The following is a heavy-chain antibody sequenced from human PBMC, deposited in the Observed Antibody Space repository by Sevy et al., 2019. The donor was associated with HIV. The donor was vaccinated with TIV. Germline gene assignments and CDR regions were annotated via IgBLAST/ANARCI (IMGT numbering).Heavy chain of an antibody. Sequence: GGSLRLSCAASGFTFSSFFMHWVRQAPGKGLEWVATISYDGSNEHYVDSVKGRFTISRDNSKNALYLQMNSLRAEDTAVYYCALERLSSNVAEYFQNWGQGTLVTVSS. J-gene: IGHJ1*01. CDR1: GFTFSSFF. V-gene: IGHV3-30-3*01. CDR3: ALERLSSNVAEYFQN. D-gene: IGHD1-1*01. CDR2: ISYDGSNE.